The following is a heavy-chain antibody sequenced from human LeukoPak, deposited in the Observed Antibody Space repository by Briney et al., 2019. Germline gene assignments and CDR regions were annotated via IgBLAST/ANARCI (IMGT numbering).Heavy chain of an antibody. CDR2: ISGSGGST. D-gene: IGHD6-13*01. J-gene: IGHJ4*02. CDR1: GFTFSSYA. CDR3: ARASSIGAAGLFDY. V-gene: IGHV3-23*01. Sequence: GGSLRLSCAASGFTFSSYAMSWVRQAPGKGLEWVSAISGSGGSTYYADSVKGRFTISRDDSKNTLYLQMNSLRADDTAVYYCARASSIGAAGLFDYWGQGTLVTVSS.